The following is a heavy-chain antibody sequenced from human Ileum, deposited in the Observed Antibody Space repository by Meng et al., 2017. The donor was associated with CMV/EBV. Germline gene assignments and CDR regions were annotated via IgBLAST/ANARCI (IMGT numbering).Heavy chain of an antibody. Sequence: GESLKISCAASGSAFRRYWMHWVRQAPGKGLVWVSRINSDGSSTNYADSVKGRFTISRDNAKNTLHLQMNSLRAEDTAVYYCARDSITAEGYYYDSSGFWGQGTLVTVSS. J-gene: IGHJ4*02. CDR1: GSAFRRYW. V-gene: IGHV3-74*01. CDR2: INSDGSST. CDR3: ARDSITAEGYYYDSSGF. D-gene: IGHD3-22*01.